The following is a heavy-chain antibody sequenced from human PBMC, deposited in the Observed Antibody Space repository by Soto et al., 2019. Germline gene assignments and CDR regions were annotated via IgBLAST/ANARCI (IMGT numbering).Heavy chain of an antibody. V-gene: IGHV3-30*18. CDR1: GFTFRSYG. Sequence: GGSLRLSCAASGFTFRSYGMHWVRQAPGKGLEWVAVISYDGSNKYYADSVKGRFTISRDNSKNALYLQMNSLRAEDTAVYYCAKDGVLGVGGTYYYYYGMDVWGQGTTVTVSS. CDR2: ISYDGSNK. J-gene: IGHJ6*02. CDR3: AKDGVLGVGGTYYYYYGMDV. D-gene: IGHD1-26*01.